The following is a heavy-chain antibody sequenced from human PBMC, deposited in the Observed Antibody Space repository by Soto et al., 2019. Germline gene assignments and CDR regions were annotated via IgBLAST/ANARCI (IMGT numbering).Heavy chain of an antibody. CDR3: AREPFLRYQLLFLDY. CDR2: ISAYNGNT. D-gene: IGHD2-2*01. V-gene: IGHV1-18*01. Sequence: QVQLVQSGAEVKKPGASVKVSCKASGYTFTSYGISWVRQAPGQGLEWMGWISAYNGNTNYAQKLQGRVTMTTDTSTSTAYMELWSLRSDDTAVYYCAREPFLRYQLLFLDYWGQGTLVTVSS. CDR1: GYTFTSYG. J-gene: IGHJ4*02.